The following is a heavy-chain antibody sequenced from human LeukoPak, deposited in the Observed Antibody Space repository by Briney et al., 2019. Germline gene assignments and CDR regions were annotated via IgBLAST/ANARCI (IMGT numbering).Heavy chain of an antibody. CDR1: GGSISSSSYY. Sequence: SETLSLTCTVSGGSISSSSYYWGWIRQPPGKGLEWIGSIYYSGSTYYNPSLKSRVTISVDTSKNQFSLKLNSVTAADTAVYYCAREQFLGYCTGGVCYKGGAFDIWGQGTMVTVSS. J-gene: IGHJ3*02. V-gene: IGHV4-39*01. CDR2: IYYSGST. D-gene: IGHD2-8*02. CDR3: AREQFLGYCTGGVCYKGGAFDI.